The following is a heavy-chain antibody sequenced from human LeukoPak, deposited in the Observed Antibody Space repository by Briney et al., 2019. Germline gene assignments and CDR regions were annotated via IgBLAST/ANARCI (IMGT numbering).Heavy chain of an antibody. J-gene: IGHJ4*02. CDR1: GGSIISSAYY. CDR2: VYYSGST. Sequence: SETLSLTCTVSGGSIISSAYYWSWVRQPPGKGLEWIGYVYYSGSTYYNPSLKSRVTISLDTSKNQFSLKLSSVTAADTAVYYCVRTEVSSGSEDYWGQGTLVTVSS. D-gene: IGHD6-19*01. CDR3: VRTEVSSGSEDY. V-gene: IGHV4-30-4*08.